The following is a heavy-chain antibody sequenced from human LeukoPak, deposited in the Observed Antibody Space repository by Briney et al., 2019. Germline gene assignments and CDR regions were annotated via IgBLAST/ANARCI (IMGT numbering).Heavy chain of an antibody. Sequence: PSETLSLTCSVSGGSINSRYYYWTWIRQPPGKGREGIAYIYYSGSTYFNPSLKSRLTMSLDTSRKHFSLSLTSVTAADTAVYARGFDYGGSPLPHDSFDIWGHGTMVTVSS. CDR2: IYYSGST. CDR1: GGSINSRYYY. V-gene: IGHV4-30-4*08. J-gene: IGHJ3*02. CDR3: GFDYGGSPLPHDSFDI. D-gene: IGHD4-23*01.